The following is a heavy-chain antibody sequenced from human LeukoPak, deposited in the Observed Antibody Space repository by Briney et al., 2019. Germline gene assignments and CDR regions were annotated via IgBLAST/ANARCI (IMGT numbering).Heavy chain of an antibody. CDR2: IYHSGST. J-gene: IGHJ4*02. D-gene: IGHD1-26*01. CDR1: GYSISSAYY. Sequence: PSETLSLTCTVSGYSISSAYYWGWIRQPPGKGLEWIGNIYHSGSTYYNPSLKSRVTISVDTSKNQFSLKLSSVTAADTAVYYCARATLMGATYYFDYWGQGTLVTVSS. V-gene: IGHV4-38-2*02. CDR3: ARATLMGATYYFDY.